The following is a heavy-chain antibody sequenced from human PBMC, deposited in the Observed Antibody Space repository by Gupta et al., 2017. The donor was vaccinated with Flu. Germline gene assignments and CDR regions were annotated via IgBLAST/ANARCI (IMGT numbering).Heavy chain of an antibody. D-gene: IGHD1-26*01. CDR3: AKGEAYYYYGMDV. CDR1: GFTFSSYA. Sequence: EVQLLESGGGLVQPGGSLRLSCAASGFTFSSYAMSWVRQAPGKGLEWVSAISGSGGSTYYADSVKGRFTISRDNSKNTLYLQMNSLGAEDTAVYYCAKGEAYYYYGMDVWGQGTTVTVSS. J-gene: IGHJ6*02. CDR2: ISGSGGST. V-gene: IGHV3-23*01.